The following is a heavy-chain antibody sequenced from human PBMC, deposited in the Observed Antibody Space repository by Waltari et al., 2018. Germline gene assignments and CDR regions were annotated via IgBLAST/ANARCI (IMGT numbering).Heavy chain of an antibody. J-gene: IGHJ4*02. CDR3: ARSHPSYYFDY. D-gene: IGHD2-2*01. Sequence: QVQLVESGGGVVQPGRSLRLSCAASGFTFSSYAMHWVRQAPGKGLEWVAVISYDGSNKYYADSVKGRFTISRDNSKNTLYLQMNSLRAEHTAVYYCARSHPSYYFDYWGQGTLVTVSS. CDR1: GFTFSSYA. CDR2: ISYDGSNK. V-gene: IGHV3-30*01.